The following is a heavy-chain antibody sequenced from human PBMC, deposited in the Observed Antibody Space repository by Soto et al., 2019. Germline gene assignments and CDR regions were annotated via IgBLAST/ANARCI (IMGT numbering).Heavy chain of an antibody. J-gene: IGHJ4*02. CDR2: ISSSSGYI. D-gene: IGHD3-10*01. V-gene: IGHV3-21*01. Sequence: LRLSCAASGFTFRSYSMNWVRQAPGKGLEWVSSISSSSGYIYYADSVKGRFTISRDNAKNSLYLQMNSLRAEDTAVYYCARVPNYYGSAQIDYWGQGTLVTVSS. CDR3: ARVPNYYGSAQIDY. CDR1: GFTFRSYS.